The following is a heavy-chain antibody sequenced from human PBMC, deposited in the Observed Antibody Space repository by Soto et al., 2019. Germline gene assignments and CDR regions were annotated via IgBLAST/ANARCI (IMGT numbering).Heavy chain of an antibody. CDR1: GFTFSSYS. D-gene: IGHD3-3*01. V-gene: IGHV3-48*01. Sequence: EVQLVESGGGLVQPGGSLRLSCVASGFTFSSYSMNWVRQAPGKGLEWVSYISSSSSTIYYADSVKGRFTISRDNAKNSLYLQMNSLRAEDTAVYYCARGAYYDFWSGYYTPYYYYYMDVWGKGTTVTVSS. J-gene: IGHJ6*03. CDR3: ARGAYYDFWSGYYTPYYYYYMDV. CDR2: ISSSSSTI.